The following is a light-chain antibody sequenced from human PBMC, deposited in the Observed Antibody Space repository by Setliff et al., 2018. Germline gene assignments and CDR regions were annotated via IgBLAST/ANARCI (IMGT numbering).Light chain of an antibody. CDR3: CSYADTYISV. CDR2: DVN. Sequence: QSVLAQPASVSGSPGQSITISCTGTNSDIGHNNFVSWYQEHPGKAPKLMIYDVNKRPSGVPDRFSGSKSGNTASLTISGLQTEDEADYYCCSYADTYISVFGSGTKVTVL. CDR1: NSDIGHNNF. J-gene: IGLJ1*01. V-gene: IGLV2-11*01.